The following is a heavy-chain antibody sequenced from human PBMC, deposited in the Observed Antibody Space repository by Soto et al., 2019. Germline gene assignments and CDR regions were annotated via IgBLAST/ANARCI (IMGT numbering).Heavy chain of an antibody. Sequence: QVQLVESGGGVVQPGMSLRLSCAASGFTFENLGMHWVRQAPGKGLEWVAVIAYDGSSKNYADSAKGRFNISRDNSNTTLYLQMNSLRVEDTAVYYCAKSLDGVPVQEFDPRGQGTLVTVSS. V-gene: IGHV3-30*18. CDR1: GFTFENLG. J-gene: IGHJ5*02. CDR2: IAYDGSSK. D-gene: IGHD3-3*01. CDR3: AKSLDGVPVQEFDP.